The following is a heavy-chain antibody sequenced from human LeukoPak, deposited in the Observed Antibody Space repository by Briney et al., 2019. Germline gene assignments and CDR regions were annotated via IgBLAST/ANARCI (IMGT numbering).Heavy chain of an antibody. V-gene: IGHV3-30*04. CDR1: GFTFSSYA. J-gene: IGHJ5*02. CDR2: ISYDGSNK. CDR3: AKGPRDTYYDFWSGYGDWFDP. D-gene: IGHD3-3*01. Sequence: PGGSLRLSCAASGFTFSSYAMHWVRQAPGKGLEWVAVISYDGSNKYYADSVKGRFTISRDNSKNTLYLQMNSLRAEDTAVYYCAKGPRDTYYDFWSGYGDWFDPWGQGTLVTVSS.